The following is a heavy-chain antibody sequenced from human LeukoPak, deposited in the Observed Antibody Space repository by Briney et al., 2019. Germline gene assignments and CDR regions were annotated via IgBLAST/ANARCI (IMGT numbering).Heavy chain of an antibody. Sequence: GGSLRLSCAASEFTFSAYWMHWVRQAPGRGLVWVSRIRGDGSMTNYADSVKGRFTISRDNAKNTLYLQMNSLRAEDTAVYYCARELISTTWRGNRSYFDLWGRGTLVTVSS. J-gene: IGHJ2*01. CDR2: IRGDGSMT. D-gene: IGHD1-1*01. V-gene: IGHV3-74*01. CDR1: EFTFSAYW. CDR3: ARELISTTWRGNRSYFDL.